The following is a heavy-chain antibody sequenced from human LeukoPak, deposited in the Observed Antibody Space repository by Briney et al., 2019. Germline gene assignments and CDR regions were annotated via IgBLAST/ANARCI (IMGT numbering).Heavy chain of an antibody. CDR3: SPCGHAYDLFGP. Sequence: GASVKISCKASGTTLTLCHAFMWARHAPRRGVRWMGRTITFIGAVNYAKNFLGRISFTADKTTSTLILLLNSRRHEDTALYYCSPCGHAYDLFGPWGQGTRVSVSA. V-gene: IGHV1-69*04. CDR1: GTTLTLCHA. D-gene: IGHD3-3*01. J-gene: IGHJ5*02. CDR2: TITFIGAV.